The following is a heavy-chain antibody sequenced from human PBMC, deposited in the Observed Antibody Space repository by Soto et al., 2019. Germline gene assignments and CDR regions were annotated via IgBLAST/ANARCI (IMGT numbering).Heavy chain of an antibody. CDR3: AAGNYYYYGMDV. CDR1: GYTFTSYD. V-gene: IGHV1-2*04. Sequence: ASVKVSCKASGYTFTSYDINWVRQATGQGLEWMGWINPNSGGTNYAQKFQGWVTMTRDTSISTAYMELSRLRSDDTAVYYCAAGNYYYYGMDVWGQGTTVTVSS. D-gene: IGHD1-1*01. J-gene: IGHJ6*02. CDR2: INPNSGGT.